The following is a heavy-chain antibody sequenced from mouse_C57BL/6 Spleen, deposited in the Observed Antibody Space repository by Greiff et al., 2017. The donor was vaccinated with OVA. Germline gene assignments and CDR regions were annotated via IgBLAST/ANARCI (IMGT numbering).Heavy chain of an antibody. CDR1: GYSFTSYW. CDR3: AKSGASTVHLYAMDY. J-gene: IGHJ4*01. D-gene: IGHD2-10*02. V-gene: IGHV1-69*01. CDR2: IDPSDSYT. Sequence: QVQLQQPGAELVMPGASVKLSCKASGYSFTSYWMHWVKQRPGQGLEWIGEIDPSDSYTNYNQKFKGKSTLTVDKSSSTAYMQLSSLTSEVSAADYGAKSGASTVHLYAMDYWGQGTSVTVSS.